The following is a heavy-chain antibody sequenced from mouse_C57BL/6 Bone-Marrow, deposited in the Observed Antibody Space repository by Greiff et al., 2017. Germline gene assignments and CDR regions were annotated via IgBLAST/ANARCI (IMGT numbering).Heavy chain of an antibody. CDR3: ARRLRGYFDV. D-gene: IGHD3-2*02. J-gene: IGHJ1*03. V-gene: IGHV3-6*01. CDR1: GYSITSGYY. Sequence: ESGPGLVKPSQSLSLTCSVTGYSITSGYYWNWIRQFPGNKLEWMGYISYDGSNNYNPSLKNRISITRDTSKNQFSLKLNSVTTEDTATYYCARRLRGYFDVWGTGTTVTVAS. CDR2: ISYDGSN.